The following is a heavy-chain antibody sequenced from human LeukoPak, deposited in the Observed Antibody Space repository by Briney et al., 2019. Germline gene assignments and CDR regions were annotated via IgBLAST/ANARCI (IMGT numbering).Heavy chain of an antibody. V-gene: IGHV3-7*03. CDR3: VRGDSL. Sequence: GGSLRLSCAASGFTFSSYGMHWVRQAPGKGPEWVANIKDDGSEEYYVDSVEGRFTISRDNTKNSLFLQMNNLRVEDTAVYYCVRGDSLWGQGTLVTVSS. CDR2: IKDDGSEE. D-gene: IGHD3-22*01. J-gene: IGHJ4*02. CDR1: GFTFSSYG.